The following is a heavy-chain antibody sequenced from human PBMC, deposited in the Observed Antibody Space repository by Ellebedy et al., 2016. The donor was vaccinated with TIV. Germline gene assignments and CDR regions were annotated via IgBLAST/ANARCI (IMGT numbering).Heavy chain of an antibody. V-gene: IGHV4-39*07. CDR2: VNHNGEIT. D-gene: IGHD1-7*01. CDR3: ARSQNYFDP. Sequence: MPSETLSLTCTVSGVSVNSANYYWTWIRQPPGKGLEWIGEVNHNGEITNYNPSLKSPFTISLDTSKNQIFLTLSSVTAADTAVYYCARSQNYFDPWGQGTLVTVSS. CDR1: GVSVNSANYY. J-gene: IGHJ5*02.